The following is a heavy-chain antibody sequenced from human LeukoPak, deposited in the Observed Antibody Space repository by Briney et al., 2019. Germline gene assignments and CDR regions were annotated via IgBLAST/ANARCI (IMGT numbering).Heavy chain of an antibody. V-gene: IGHV4-59*01. J-gene: IGHJ6*02. Sequence: SETLSLTCTVSGGSISGYYWSWIRQPPGKGLEWIGYIYSSGSTNYNPSLQSRVTISVDTSKNQFSLKLSSVTAADTAVYYCVRLDVWGQGTTVIVSS. CDR1: GGSISGYY. CDR2: IYSSGST. CDR3: VRLDV.